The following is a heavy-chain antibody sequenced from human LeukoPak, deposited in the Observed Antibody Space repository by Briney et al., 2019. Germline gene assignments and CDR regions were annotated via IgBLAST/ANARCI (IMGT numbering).Heavy chain of an antibody. Sequence: PSETLSLTCTVSGGSTSSGGYYWSWIRQHPGKGLEWIGYIYCSGSTYYNPSLKSRVTISVDTSKNQFSLKLSSVTAADTAVYYCARGLGVGSYELDYWGQGTLVTVSS. CDR2: IYCSGST. V-gene: IGHV4-31*03. CDR3: ARGLGVGSYELDY. CDR1: GGSTSSGGYY. J-gene: IGHJ4*02. D-gene: IGHD1-26*01.